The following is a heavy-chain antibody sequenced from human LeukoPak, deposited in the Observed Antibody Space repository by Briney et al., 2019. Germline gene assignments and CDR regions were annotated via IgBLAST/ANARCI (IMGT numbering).Heavy chain of an antibody. Sequence: SVKVSCKASGGTFSSYAISWVRQAPGQGLEWMGGIIPIFGTANYAQKFQGRVTITADESTSTAYMELSSLRSEDTAVYYCARLDEYSSSSRYYGMDVWGQGTTVTVSS. CDR3: ARLDEYSSSSRYYGMDV. CDR2: IIPIFGTA. J-gene: IGHJ6*02. D-gene: IGHD6-6*01. CDR1: GGTFSSYA. V-gene: IGHV1-69*13.